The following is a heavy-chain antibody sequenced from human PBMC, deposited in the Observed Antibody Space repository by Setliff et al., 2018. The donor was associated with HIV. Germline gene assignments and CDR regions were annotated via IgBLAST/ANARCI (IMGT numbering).Heavy chain of an antibody. V-gene: IGHV4-34*12. Sequence: PSETLSLTCAVSGGSFSDYSWTWIRQPPGKGLEWIGEIIHSGITNYSPSLKSRVTISVDTSKNQFSLKLSSVTAADTAVYYCAREDNWNAFIWGQGTMVTVSS. CDR3: AREDNWNAFI. D-gene: IGHD1-20*01. CDR1: GGSFSDYS. CDR2: IIHSGIT. J-gene: IGHJ3*02.